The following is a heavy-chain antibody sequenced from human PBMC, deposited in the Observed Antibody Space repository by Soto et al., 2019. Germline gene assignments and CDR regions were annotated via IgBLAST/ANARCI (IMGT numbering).Heavy chain of an antibody. Sequence: QVQLQESGPGQVKPSETLSLKCTISGGSISVYYWSWIRQPPGQALEWIGYIYDSGSPYYNPSLRSQVIISADTAKNQISLELTSATAADRAVYYCARGVGSSPPRYWGRGTLVTVSS. D-gene: IGHD1-26*01. J-gene: IGHJ4*02. CDR2: IYDSGSP. V-gene: IGHV4-59*01. CDR1: GGSISVYY. CDR3: ARGVGSSPPRY.